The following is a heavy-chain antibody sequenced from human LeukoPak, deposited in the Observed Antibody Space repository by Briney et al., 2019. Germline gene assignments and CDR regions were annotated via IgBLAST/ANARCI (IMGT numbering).Heavy chain of an antibody. V-gene: IGHV1-69*13. Sequence: SVKVSCKASGGTFSSYAISWVRQAPGQGLEWMGGIIPIFGTANYAQKFQGRVTITADESTSTAYMELSSLRSEDTAVYYCASDTTRYCSGGSCYRYFDYWGQGTLVTVSS. J-gene: IGHJ4*02. CDR2: IIPIFGTA. D-gene: IGHD2-15*01. CDR1: GGTFSSYA. CDR3: ASDTTRYCSGGSCYRYFDY.